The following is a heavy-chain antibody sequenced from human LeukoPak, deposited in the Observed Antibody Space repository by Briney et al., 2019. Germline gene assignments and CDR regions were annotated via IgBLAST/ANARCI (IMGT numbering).Heavy chain of an antibody. CDR2: IYTSGST. V-gene: IGHV4-4*07. CDR3: AREHYRGVGYYFDY. CDR1: GGSISSYY. D-gene: IGHD3-10*01. Sequence: PSETLSLTCTVSGGSISSYYWSWIRQPAGKGLEWIGRIYTSGSTNYNPSLKSRVTMSVDTSKNQFSLKLSSVTAADTAVYYCAREHYRGVGYYFDYWGQGTLVTVSS. J-gene: IGHJ4*02.